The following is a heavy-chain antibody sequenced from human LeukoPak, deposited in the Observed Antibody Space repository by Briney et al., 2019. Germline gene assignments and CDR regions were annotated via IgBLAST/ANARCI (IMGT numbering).Heavy chain of an antibody. J-gene: IGHJ3*02. CDR1: GYTFTSYA. CDR3: ARRFYYGSGSYYHDAFDI. CDR2: INAGNGNT. Sequence: ASVKVSCKASGYTFTSYAMHWVRQAPGQRLEWMGWINAGNGNTKYSQKFRGRVTITRDTSASTAYMELSSLRSEDTAVYYCARRFYYGSGSYYHDAFDIWGQGTMVTVSS. V-gene: IGHV1-3*01. D-gene: IGHD3-10*01.